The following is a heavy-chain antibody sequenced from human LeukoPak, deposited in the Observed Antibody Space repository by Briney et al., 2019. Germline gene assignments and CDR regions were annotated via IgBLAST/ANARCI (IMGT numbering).Heavy chain of an antibody. Sequence: PGGSLRLACVVSGLTFSKRAMTWVRQAPGKGLEWVSSISISGNKILYADSVKGRFTISRDNSKNTLFLQMNSLQTEDTGVYFCANELRPNDYWGQGTLVTVS. D-gene: IGHD4-17*01. CDR2: ISISGNKI. CDR1: GLTFSKRA. CDR3: ANELRPNDY. J-gene: IGHJ4*02. V-gene: IGHV3-23*01.